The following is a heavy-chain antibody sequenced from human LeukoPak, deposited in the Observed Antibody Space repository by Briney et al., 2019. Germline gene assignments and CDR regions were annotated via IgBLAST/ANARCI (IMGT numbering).Heavy chain of an antibody. Sequence: ASVKVSCKAPGYTFTGYYMHWVRQAPGQGLEWMGWINPNSGGTNYAQKFQGRVTMTRDTSISTAYMELNKLTSDDTAVYYCGRGNKSFDPWGQGTLVTVSS. CDR2: INPNSGGT. J-gene: IGHJ5*02. CDR3: GRGNKSFDP. CDR1: GYTFTGYY. V-gene: IGHV1-2*02.